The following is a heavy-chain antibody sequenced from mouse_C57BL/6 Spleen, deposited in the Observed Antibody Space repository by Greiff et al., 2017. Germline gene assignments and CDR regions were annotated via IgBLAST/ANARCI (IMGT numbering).Heavy chain of an antibody. CDR2: IDPEDGDT. D-gene: IGHD1-1*01. CDR1: GFNIKDYY. V-gene: IGHV14-1*01. CDR3: TTCGCDGSSYASPVDY. Sequence: VQLQQSGAELVRPGASVKMSCTASGFNIKDYYMHWVKQRPEQGLEWIGRIDPEDGDTEYDPKFQGKATMTADTSSNTAYLQLSRLTSEDTAVYYWTTCGCDGSSYASPVDYWGQGITLTVSS. J-gene: IGHJ2*01.